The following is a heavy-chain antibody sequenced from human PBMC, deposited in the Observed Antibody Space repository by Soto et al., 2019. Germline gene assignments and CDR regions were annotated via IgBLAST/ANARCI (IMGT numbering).Heavy chain of an antibody. CDR1: GGSISSYY. CDR2: IYYSGST. CDR3: AVSYYGSGSYYLD. D-gene: IGHD3-10*01. Sequence: SETLSLTCTVSGGSISSYYWSWIRQPPGKGLEWIGYIYYSGSTNYNPSLKSRVTISVDTSKNQFSLKLSSVTAADTAVYYCAVSYYGSGSYYLDWGQGTLVTVSS. J-gene: IGHJ4*02. V-gene: IGHV4-59*01.